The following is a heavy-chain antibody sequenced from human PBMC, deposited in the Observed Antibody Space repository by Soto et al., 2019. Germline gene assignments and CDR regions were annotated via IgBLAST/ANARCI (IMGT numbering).Heavy chain of an antibody. J-gene: IGHJ4*02. Sequence: QLQLQESGSGLVKPSQTLSLTCAVSGGSISSGGYSWSWIRQQPGKGLECIGYIYHSGSTYYNPSLKSRVTISVDRSKNQCYLKLSSVTAADTVVYYCARAITAVTTFDYWGQGTLVTVSS. CDR2: IYHSGST. CDR3: ARAITAVTTFDY. CDR1: GGSISSGGYS. V-gene: IGHV4-30-2*01. D-gene: IGHD4-17*01.